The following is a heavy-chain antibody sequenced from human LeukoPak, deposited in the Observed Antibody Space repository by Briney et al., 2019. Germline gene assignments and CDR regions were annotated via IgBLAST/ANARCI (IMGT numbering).Heavy chain of an antibody. CDR1: GGSISNYY. CDR2: IYYSDST. V-gene: IGHV4-59*05. J-gene: IGHJ4*02. D-gene: IGHD3-10*01. CDR3: ASGITMIRGDLFDY. Sequence: PSETLSLTCTVSGGSISNYYWNWIRQPPGKGLEWIGSIYYSDSTYYNPSLKSRVTISVDASKSQFSLRLNSVTAADTALYYCASGITMIRGDLFDYWGQGTLVTVSS.